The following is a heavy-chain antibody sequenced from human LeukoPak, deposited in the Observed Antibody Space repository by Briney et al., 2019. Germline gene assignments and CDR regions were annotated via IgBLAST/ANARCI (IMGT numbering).Heavy chain of an antibody. D-gene: IGHD6-13*01. V-gene: IGHV3-11*01. CDR3: ARVGSLAAAGTIDY. J-gene: IGHJ4*02. Sequence: GGSLRLSCAASGFTFSAYYMSWFRQAPGKGLEWISYIGTSSSTMYYADSVKGRLTISRDNAKNSLYLQMNSLRAEDTAVYYCARVGSLAAAGTIDYWGQRTQVTVSS. CDR2: IGTSSSTM. CDR1: GFTFSAYY.